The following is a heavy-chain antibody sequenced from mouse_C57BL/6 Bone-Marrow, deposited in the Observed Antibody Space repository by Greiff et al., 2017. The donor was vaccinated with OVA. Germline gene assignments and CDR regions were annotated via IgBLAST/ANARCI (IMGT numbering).Heavy chain of an antibody. CDR2: IYPGSGNT. Sequence: VQLQESGAELVRPGASVKLSCKASGYTFTDYYINWVKQRPGQGLEWIARIYPGSGNTYYNEKFKGKATLTAEKSSSTAYMQLSSLTSEDSAVYFCARWVTTVVATNFDVWGTGTTVTVSS. D-gene: IGHD1-1*01. CDR1: GYTFTDYY. V-gene: IGHV1-76*01. CDR3: ARWVTTVVATNFDV. J-gene: IGHJ1*03.